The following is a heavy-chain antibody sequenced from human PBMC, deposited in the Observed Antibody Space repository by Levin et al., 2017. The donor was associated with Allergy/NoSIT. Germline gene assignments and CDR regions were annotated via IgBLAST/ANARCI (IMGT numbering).Heavy chain of an antibody. Sequence: GGSLRLSCSASGFTFSRYYMHWVRQAPGEGLVWVSRIISDDSDTKYADSVKGRFTISRDNAKNTLYLQMNSLRAEGTAVYYCARGGCSTTSCLDSWGQGTLVTVSS. CDR1: GFTFSRYY. D-gene: IGHD2-2*01. V-gene: IGHV3-74*01. J-gene: IGHJ5*01. CDR3: ARGGCSTTSCLDS. CDR2: IISDDSDT.